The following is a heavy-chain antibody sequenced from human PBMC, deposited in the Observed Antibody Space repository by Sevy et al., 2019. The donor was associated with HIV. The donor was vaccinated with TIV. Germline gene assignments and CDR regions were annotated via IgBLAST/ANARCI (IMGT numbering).Heavy chain of an antibody. Sequence: GGSLRLSCAASGFTFAKYSMSWVRQAPGKGLEWVSTFSFGCGRINYADSVKSRFTISRDDSKNTLFLQMNSLRAEDTATYFCAREGCTQPHDYWGQGTLVTVS. V-gene: IGHV3-23*01. CDR2: FSFGCGRI. D-gene: IGHD2-8*01. J-gene: IGHJ4*02. CDR1: GFTFAKYS. CDR3: AREGCTQPHDY.